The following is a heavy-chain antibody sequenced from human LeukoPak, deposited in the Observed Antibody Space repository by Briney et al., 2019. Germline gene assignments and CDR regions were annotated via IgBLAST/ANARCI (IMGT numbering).Heavy chain of an antibody. J-gene: IGHJ4*02. Sequence: PGGSLRLSCAASGFSFSTYTMNRVRQAPGKGLEWVSCIGRSSTAIYYADSVKGRFAISRDNSKNTLYLQMNSLRAEDTAVYYCAKSRMYYDSSGYYFDYWGQGTLVTVSS. V-gene: IGHV3-21*04. CDR1: GFSFSTYT. CDR3: AKSRMYYDSSGYYFDY. CDR2: IGRSSTAI. D-gene: IGHD3-22*01.